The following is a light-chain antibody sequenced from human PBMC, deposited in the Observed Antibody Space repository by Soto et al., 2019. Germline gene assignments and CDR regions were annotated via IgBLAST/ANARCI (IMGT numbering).Light chain of an antibody. J-gene: IGLJ1*01. CDR2: EVS. CDR1: TSDVGGYNY. V-gene: IGLV2-14*01. CDR3: LSKTSGISYV. Sequence: QSALTQPASVSGSPGQSITIYCTGTTSDVGGYNYVSWYQQHPGKVPKLLIHEVSNRPSGVSNRFSGSKSGNTASLTISGLQAEDEADYYCLSKTSGISYVFGTGTKVTVL.